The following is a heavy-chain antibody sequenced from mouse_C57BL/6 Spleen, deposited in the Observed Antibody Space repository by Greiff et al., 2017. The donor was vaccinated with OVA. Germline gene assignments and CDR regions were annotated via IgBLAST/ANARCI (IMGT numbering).Heavy chain of an antibody. V-gene: IGHV1-82*01. J-gene: IGHJ4*01. Sequence: VKLQQSGPELVKPGASVKISCTASGYAFSSSWMNWVKQRPGKGLEWIGRIYPGDGDTNSNGKFKGKATLTADKSSSTAYMQLSSLTSEDSAVYFCARGGGNYIAMDYWGQGTSVTVSS. CDR2: IYPGDGDT. CDR3: ARGGGNYIAMDY. CDR1: GYAFSSSW. D-gene: IGHD2-1*01.